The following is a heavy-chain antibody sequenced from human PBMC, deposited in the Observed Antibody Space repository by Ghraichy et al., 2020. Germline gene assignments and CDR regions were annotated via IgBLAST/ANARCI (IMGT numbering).Heavy chain of an antibody. J-gene: IGHJ6*02. V-gene: IGHV1-69*13. D-gene: IGHD2-2*02. CDR1: GDNFSSDA. CDR2: IIPIFGTT. CDR3: ARAGGYCSSASCYKGPHYYGMDV. Sequence: SVKVSCKASGDNFSSDAINWVRQAPGQGLEWMGGIIPIFGTTNFAQKFQGRVTITADESTTTGYMELSSLRFEDTAVYYCARAGGYCSSASCYKGPHYYGMDVWGQGTTVTVSS.